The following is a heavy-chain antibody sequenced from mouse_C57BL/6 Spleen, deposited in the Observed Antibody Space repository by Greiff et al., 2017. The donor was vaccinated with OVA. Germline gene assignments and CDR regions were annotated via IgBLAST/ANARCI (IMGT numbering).Heavy chain of an antibody. J-gene: IGHJ2*01. CDR2: IDPSDSET. V-gene: IGHV1-52*01. Sequence: QVQLQQPGAELVRPVSSVTLSCKASGYTFTSYWMHWVKQRPIQGLEWIGNIDPSDSETYYNQKFKDKATLTVNKSSRTTYMQLSSLTSEDYAVDCCARGRPTIVTRDYFDYWGQGTTLTVSS. CDR1: GYTFTSYW. CDR3: ARGRPTIVTRDYFDY. D-gene: IGHD2-5*01.